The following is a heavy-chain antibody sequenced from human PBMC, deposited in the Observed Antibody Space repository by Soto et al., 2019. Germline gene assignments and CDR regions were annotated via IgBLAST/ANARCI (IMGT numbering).Heavy chain of an antibody. D-gene: IGHD4-17*01. J-gene: IGHJ5*02. V-gene: IGHV3-23*01. CDR2: ISDSGGST. Sequence: GGSLRLSCTASGFTFRSHAMSWVRQAPGKGLEWVSTISDSGGSTYYADSVRGRFTISRDNAQNTLYLQMDRLRAEDTAVYYCAKVPRNDYGGHVSWFDPWGQGNLVTGSS. CDR1: GFTFRSHA. CDR3: AKVPRNDYGGHVSWFDP.